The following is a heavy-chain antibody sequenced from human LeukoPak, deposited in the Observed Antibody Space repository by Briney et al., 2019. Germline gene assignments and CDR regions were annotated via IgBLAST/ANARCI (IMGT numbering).Heavy chain of an antibody. CDR3: ARGGNSDIVVVPAAIRGIDY. CDR2: INHSGST. V-gene: IGHV4-34*01. CDR1: GGFFSGYY. J-gene: IGHJ4*02. D-gene: IGHD2-2*02. Sequence: PSETLSLTCAVYGGFFSGYYWSWIRQPPGKGLEWIGEINHSGSTNYNPSLKSRVTISVDTSKNQFSLKLSSVTAADTAVYYCARGGNSDIVVVPAAIRGIDYWGQGTLVTVSS.